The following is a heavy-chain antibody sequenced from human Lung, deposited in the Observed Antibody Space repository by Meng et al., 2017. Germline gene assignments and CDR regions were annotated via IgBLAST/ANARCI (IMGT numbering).Heavy chain of an antibody. CDR1: GFTFSAFS. V-gene: IGHV3-23*04. D-gene: IGHD5-18*01. Sequence: EVQLVESGGGLVPPGGSLRLSCAASGFTFSAFSMTWVRQAPGKGLEWVSTISSTGDSTFYPDSVKGRFIVSRDNSKNTLYLQMNSLRAEDTAIYYCAKEAAMASWGQGTLVTVSS. J-gene: IGHJ5*02. CDR3: AKEAAMAS. CDR2: ISSTGDST.